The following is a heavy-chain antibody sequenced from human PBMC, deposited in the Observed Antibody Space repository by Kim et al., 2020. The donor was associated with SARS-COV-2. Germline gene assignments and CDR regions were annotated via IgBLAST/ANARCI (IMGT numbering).Heavy chain of an antibody. V-gene: IGHV4-34*01. D-gene: IGHD4-17*01. CDR2: INHSGIT. CDR1: GGSFSGYY. CDR3: ARGSAVTTFFSAYYYYGMDV. J-gene: IGHJ6*02. Sequence: SETLSLTCAVYGGSFSGYYWSWIRQPPGKGLEWIGEINHSGITNYNPSLKSRVTISVDTSKNQFSLKLSSVTAADTAVYYCARGSAVTTFFSAYYYYGMDVWGQGTTVTVSS.